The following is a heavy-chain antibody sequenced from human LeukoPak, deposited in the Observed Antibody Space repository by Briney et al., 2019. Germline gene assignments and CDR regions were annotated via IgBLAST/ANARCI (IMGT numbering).Heavy chain of an antibody. J-gene: IGHJ4*02. CDR1: SGSISSYY. D-gene: IGHD3-16*02. CDR2: INHSGST. V-gene: IGHV4-34*01. Sequence: SETLSLTCTVSSGSISSYYWSWIRQPPGKGLEWIGEINHSGSTNYNPSLKGRVTISVDTSKNQFSLKLSSVTAADTAVYYCAREGQDYVWGSYRLQLDYWGQGTLVTVSS. CDR3: AREGQDYVWGSYRLQLDY.